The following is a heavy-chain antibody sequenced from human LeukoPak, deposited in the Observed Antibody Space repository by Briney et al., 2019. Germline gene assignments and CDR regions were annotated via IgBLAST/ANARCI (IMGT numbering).Heavy chain of an antibody. V-gene: IGHV1-18*01. Sequence: GASVNVSCKASGYTFTSYGISWVRQAPGQGLEWMGWISAYNGNTNYAQKLQGRVTMTTDTSTSTAYMELRSLRSDDTAVYYCAREGREFSSGWYIADYWGQGTLVTVSS. CDR3: AREGREFSSGWYIADY. CDR2: ISAYNGNT. D-gene: IGHD6-19*01. J-gene: IGHJ4*02. CDR1: GYTFTSYG.